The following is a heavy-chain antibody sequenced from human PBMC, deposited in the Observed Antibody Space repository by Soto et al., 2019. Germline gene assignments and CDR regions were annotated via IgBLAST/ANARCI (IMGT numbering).Heavy chain of an antibody. J-gene: IGHJ4*02. D-gene: IGHD2-2*01. CDR1: GGSISSYY. Sequence: SETLSLTCTVSGGSISSYYWSWIRQPPGKGLEWIGYIYYSGSTNYNPSLKSRVTISVDTSKNQFSLKLSSVTAADTAVYYCARHRKSDIVVVPAAPFDYWGQGTLVNVS. CDR3: ARHRKSDIVVVPAAPFDY. V-gene: IGHV4-59*08. CDR2: IYYSGST.